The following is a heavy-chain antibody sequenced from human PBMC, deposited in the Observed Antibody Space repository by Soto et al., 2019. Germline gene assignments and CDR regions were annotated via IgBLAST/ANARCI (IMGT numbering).Heavy chain of an antibody. J-gene: IGHJ5*02. V-gene: IGHV4-31*02. CDR3: AKTYYYGSGSASWFDP. CDR2: IYYSGST. Sequence: PSETLSLTCTVSGGSISSGGYYWSWIRQHPGKGLEWIGYIYYSGSTYYNPSLKSRVTISVDTSKNQFSLKLSSVTAADTAVYYCAKTYYYGSGSASWFDPWGQGTLVTVSS. CDR1: GGSISSGGYY. D-gene: IGHD3-10*01.